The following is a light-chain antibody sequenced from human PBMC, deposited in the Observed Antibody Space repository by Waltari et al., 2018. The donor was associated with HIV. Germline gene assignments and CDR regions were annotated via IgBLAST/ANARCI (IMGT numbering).Light chain of an antibody. CDR1: QSVGHGS. CDR2: GVS. Sequence: EIVLTQSPGTLSLSPGDRATLSCRASQSVGHGSLAWYQQRRGQAPRLLIYGVSSRAAGIPHRFSGGGSGTDFTLTINRLEPEDFAVYYCQQYGSVTYTFGQGTRVEIK. CDR3: QQYGSVTYT. J-gene: IGKJ1*01. V-gene: IGKV3-20*01.